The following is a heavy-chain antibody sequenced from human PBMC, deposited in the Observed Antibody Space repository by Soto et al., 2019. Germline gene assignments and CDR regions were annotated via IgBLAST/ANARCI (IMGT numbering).Heavy chain of an antibody. CDR3: ARSTTRPYYYYRMAV. CDR2: IYYSGST. J-gene: IGHJ6*02. CDR1: GGSISSYY. V-gene: IGHV4-59*08. D-gene: IGHD1-26*01. Sequence: SETLSLTCTVSGGSISSYYWSWIRQPPGKGLEWIGYIYYSGSTNYNPSLKSRVTISVDTSKNQFSLKLSSVTAADTAVYYCARSTTRPYYYYRMAVWGQRTTVTVSS.